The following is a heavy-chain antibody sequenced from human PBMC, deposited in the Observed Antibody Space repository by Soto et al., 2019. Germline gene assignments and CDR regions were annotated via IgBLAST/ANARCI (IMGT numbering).Heavy chain of an antibody. J-gene: IGHJ6*02. CDR2: ISSSSSYI. V-gene: IGHV3-21*01. Sequence: GGSLRLSCAASGFTFSSYSMNWVRQAPGKGLEWVSSISSSSSYIYYADSVKGRFTISRDNAKNSLYLQMNSLRAEDTAVYYCARAGDCSSTSCPSYYYYGMDVWGQGTTVTVSS. CDR3: ARAGDCSSTSCPSYYYYGMDV. D-gene: IGHD2-2*01. CDR1: GFTFSSYS.